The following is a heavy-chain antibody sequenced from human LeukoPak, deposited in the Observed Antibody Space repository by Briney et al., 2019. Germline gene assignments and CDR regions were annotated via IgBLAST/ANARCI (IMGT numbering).Heavy chain of an antibody. V-gene: IGHV3-66*01. CDR1: GFTVSSNY. D-gene: IGHD3-9*01. Sequence: GGSLRLSCAASGFTVSSNYMSWVRQAPGKGLEWVSVIYSGGSTYYADSVKGRFTISRDNSKNTLYLQMNSLRAEDTAVYYCATTRYFDWLSYFDYWGQGTLVTVSS. J-gene: IGHJ4*02. CDR3: ATTRYFDWLSYFDY. CDR2: IYSGGST.